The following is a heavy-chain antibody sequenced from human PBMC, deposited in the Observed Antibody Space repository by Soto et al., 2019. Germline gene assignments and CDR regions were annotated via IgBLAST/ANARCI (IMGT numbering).Heavy chain of an antibody. D-gene: IGHD6-13*01. CDR2: INPSGGST. V-gene: IGHV1-46*01. Sequence: ASVKVSCKASGYTFTSYYMHWVRQAPRQGLEWMGIINPSGGSTSYAQKFQGRVTMTRDTSTSTVYMELSSLRSEDTAVYYCARVPTDSSRWARGLQFDYWGQGTLVTDSS. CDR3: ARVPTDSSRWARGLQFDY. J-gene: IGHJ4*02. CDR1: GYTFTSYY.